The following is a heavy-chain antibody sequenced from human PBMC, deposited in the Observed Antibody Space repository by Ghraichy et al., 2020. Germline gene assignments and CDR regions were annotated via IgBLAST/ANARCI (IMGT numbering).Heavy chain of an antibody. CDR3: ARRPIAGRPDWFDP. D-gene: IGHD6-6*01. Sequence: SETLSLTCTVSGGSISSSSYCWGWIRQPPGKGLEWIGTICYSGSTYYNPSLKSRVTTSLDTSKNQFSLKLSSVTAADTAVYYCARRPIAGRPDWFDPWGQGTLVTVSS. J-gene: IGHJ5*02. CDR1: GGSISSSSYC. V-gene: IGHV4-39*01. CDR2: ICYSGST.